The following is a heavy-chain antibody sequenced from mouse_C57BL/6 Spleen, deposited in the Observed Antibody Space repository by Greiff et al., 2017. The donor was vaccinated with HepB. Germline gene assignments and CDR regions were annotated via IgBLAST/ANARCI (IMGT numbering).Heavy chain of an antibody. Sequence: VQLQQSGPELVKPGASVKISCKASGYAFSSSWMNWVKQRPGKGLEWIGRIYPGDGDTNYNGKFKGKATLTADKSSSTAYMHLSSLTSEDTAVYVCARGGTGDYWGQGTTFTVSS. CDR3: ARGGTGDY. V-gene: IGHV1-82*01. CDR1: GYAFSSSW. CDR2: IYPGDGDT. D-gene: IGHD4-1*01. J-gene: IGHJ2*01.